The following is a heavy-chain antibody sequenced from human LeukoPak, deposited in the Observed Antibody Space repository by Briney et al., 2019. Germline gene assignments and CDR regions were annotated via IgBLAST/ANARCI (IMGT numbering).Heavy chain of an antibody. J-gene: IGHJ3*02. CDR3: AREYCSSTSCYSAFDI. V-gene: IGHV1-2*02. CDR2: INPNSGGT. D-gene: IGHD2-2*01. CDR1: GYTFTGYY. Sequence: ASVKVSCKASGYTFTGYYMHWARQAPGQGLEWMGWINPNSGGTNYAQKFQGRVTMTRDTSISTAYMELSRLRSDDTAVYYCAREYCSSTSCYSAFDIWGQGTMVTVSS.